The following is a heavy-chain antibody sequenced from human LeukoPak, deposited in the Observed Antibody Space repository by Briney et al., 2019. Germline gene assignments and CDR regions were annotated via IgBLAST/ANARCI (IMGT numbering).Heavy chain of an antibody. CDR2: ISYDGSNK. D-gene: IGHD3-10*01. Sequence: GGSLRLSCAASGFTFSSYAMHWVRQAPGKGLEWVAVISYDGSNKYYADSVKGRFTISRDNSKNTLYLQMNSLRAEDTAVYYCPKVWFGELLSPEDYWGQGTLVTVSS. CDR1: GFTFSSYA. V-gene: IGHV3-30-3*01. CDR3: PKVWFGELLSPEDY. J-gene: IGHJ4*02.